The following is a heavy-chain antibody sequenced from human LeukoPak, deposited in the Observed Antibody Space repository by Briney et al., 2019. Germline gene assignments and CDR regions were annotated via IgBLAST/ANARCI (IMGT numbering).Heavy chain of an antibody. CDR2: IYYSGST. CDR1: GGSISSYY. CDR3: AGTYDFWSGYSYYFDY. J-gene: IGHJ4*02. Sequence: ASETLSLTCTVSGGSISSYYWSWIRQPPGKGLEWIGYIYYSGSTNYNPSLKSRVTISVDTSKNQFSLKLSPVTAADTAVYYCAGTYDFWSGYSYYFDYWGQGTLVTVSS. V-gene: IGHV4-59*01. D-gene: IGHD3-3*01.